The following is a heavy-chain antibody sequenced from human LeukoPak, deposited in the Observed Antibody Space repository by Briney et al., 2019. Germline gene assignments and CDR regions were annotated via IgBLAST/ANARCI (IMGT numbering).Heavy chain of an antibody. V-gene: IGHV3-21*01. D-gene: IGHD1-26*01. CDR2: ITSSGTYI. CDR3: ARDPYSGNYGNYYYYYMDV. Sequence: TGGSLKLSCATSGFTFNNYNMNWVRQAPGRALEWVSSITSSGTYIFYADSVKGRFTISRDNAKNSLYLQMNSLGPKDTAVYYCARDPYSGNYGNYYYYYMDVWGKGTTVTISS. J-gene: IGHJ6*03. CDR1: GFTFNNYN.